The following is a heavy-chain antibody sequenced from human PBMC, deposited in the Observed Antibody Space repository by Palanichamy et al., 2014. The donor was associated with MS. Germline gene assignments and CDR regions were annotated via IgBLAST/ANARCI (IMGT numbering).Heavy chain of an antibody. D-gene: IGHD2-2*01. CDR2: IYYSGSS. CDR1: GGSISGSSHY. CDR3: ARHGPGGQFYCSSTSCLNWFDP. J-gene: IGHJ5*02. V-gene: IGHV4-39*01. Sequence: QLQLQESGPRLVKPSETLSLTCTVSGGSISGSSHYWGWIRQSPGKGLEWIGSIYYSGSSYYNPSLKSRVTISVDTSKNQFSLKLTAVTAADTAVYYCARHGPGGQFYCSSTSCLNWFDPWGQGTLVTVSS.